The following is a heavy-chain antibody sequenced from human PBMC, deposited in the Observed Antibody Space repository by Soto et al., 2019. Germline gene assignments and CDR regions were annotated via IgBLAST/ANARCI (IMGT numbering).Heavy chain of an antibody. V-gene: IGHV3-23*01. J-gene: IGHJ4*01. CDR3: AKVGEGFRWYFGY. D-gene: IGHD2-15*01. Sequence: EVQLLESGGGLVQPGGSLTLSCAASGFTFNNYAMNWVRQAPGKGLEWVSAISGSGDKTYYADSVKGRFTISRDISKNVVYLQMHSLRPDERAADYCAKVGEGFRWYFGYWCQETLL. CDR2: ISGSGDKT. CDR1: GFTFNNYA.